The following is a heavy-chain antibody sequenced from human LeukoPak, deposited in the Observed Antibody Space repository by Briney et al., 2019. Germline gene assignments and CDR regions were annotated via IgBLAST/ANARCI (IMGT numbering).Heavy chain of an antibody. CDR2: ISSSGSTI. CDR3: ARDPYSGNYGNYYYYYMDV. V-gene: IGHV3-48*03. D-gene: IGHD1-26*01. CDR1: GFTFSSYE. J-gene: IGHJ6*03. Sequence: GGSLRLSCAASGFTFSSYEMNWVRQAPGKGLEWVSYISSSGSTICYADSVKGRFTISRDNAKDSLYLQMNSLGPEDTAVYYCARDPYSGNYGNYYYYYMDVWGKGTTVTISS.